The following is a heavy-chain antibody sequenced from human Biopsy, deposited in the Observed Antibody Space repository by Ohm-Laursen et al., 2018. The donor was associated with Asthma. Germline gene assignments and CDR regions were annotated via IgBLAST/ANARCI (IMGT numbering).Heavy chain of an antibody. D-gene: IGHD3-9*01. Sequence: ASVKVSCKASGYNFISFAIHWVRQAPGQRLEWMGWVNTGNGDTKNSQKFQGRVTITRDTSASTAHMELRSLRSEDTATYYCARTYYDFLTGQVKDVFGVWGQGTMVTVSS. V-gene: IGHV1-3*04. CDR1: GYNFISFA. J-gene: IGHJ3*01. CDR2: VNTGNGDT. CDR3: ARTYYDFLTGQVKDVFGV.